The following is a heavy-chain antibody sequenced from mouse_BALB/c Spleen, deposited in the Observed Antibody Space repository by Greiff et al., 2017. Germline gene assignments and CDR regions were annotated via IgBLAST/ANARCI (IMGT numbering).Heavy chain of an antibody. D-gene: IGHD2-4*01. CDR2: ISSGSSTI. J-gene: IGHJ2*01. CDR3: AISTMITTGYFDY. CDR1: GFTFSSFG. Sequence: EVKLMESGGGLVQPGGSRKLSCAASGFTFSSFGMHWVRQAPEKGLEWVAYISSGSSTIYYADTVKGRFTISRDNPKNTLFLQMTSLRSEDTAMYYCAISTMITTGYFDYWGQGTTLTVSS. V-gene: IGHV5-17*02.